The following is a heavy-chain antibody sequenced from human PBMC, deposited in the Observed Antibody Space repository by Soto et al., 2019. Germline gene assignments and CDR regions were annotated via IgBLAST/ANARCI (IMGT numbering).Heavy chain of an antibody. CDR1: GFSLSNARMG. J-gene: IGHJ2*01. CDR3: ARMGRFGLVTARYWYFDL. V-gene: IGHV2-26*01. D-gene: IGHD2-21*02. CDR2: IFSNDEK. Sequence: QVTLKESGPVLVKPTETLTLTFTVSGFSLSNARMGVSWIRQPPGKALEWLAHIFSNDEKSYSTSLKSRLTISKDTSQSQVVLTMTNMDPVDTATYYCARMGRFGLVTARYWYFDLWGRGTLVTVSS.